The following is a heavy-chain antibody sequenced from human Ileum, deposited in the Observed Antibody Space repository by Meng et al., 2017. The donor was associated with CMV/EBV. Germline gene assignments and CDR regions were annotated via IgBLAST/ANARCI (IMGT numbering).Heavy chain of an antibody. V-gene: IGHV3-48*04. CDR3: ARLRYYGMDV. Sequence: ESLKISCAASEFTFSTYTMNWVRQAPGKGLEWVSYISSSSSTISYADSVKGRFTVSRDNAKNSLYLQMNSLRAEDTAVYYCARLRYYGMDVWGQGTTVTVSS. CDR2: ISSSSSTI. J-gene: IGHJ6*02. CDR1: EFTFSTYT. D-gene: IGHD3-16*01.